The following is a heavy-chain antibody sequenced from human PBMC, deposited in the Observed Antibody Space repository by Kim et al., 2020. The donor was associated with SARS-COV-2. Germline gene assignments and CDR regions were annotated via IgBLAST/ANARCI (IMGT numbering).Heavy chain of an antibody. J-gene: IGHJ6*02. CDR3: ARDSSSPTTFSYYGMDV. D-gene: IGHD2-2*01. V-gene: IGHV1-18*01. CDR2: ISAYNGNT. CDR1: GYTFTSYG. Sequence: ASVKVSCKASGYTFTSYGISWVRQAPGQGLEWMGWISAYNGNTNYAQKLQGRVTMTTDTSTSTAYMELRSLRSDDTAVYYCARDSSSPTTFSYYGMDVWGQGTTVTVSS.